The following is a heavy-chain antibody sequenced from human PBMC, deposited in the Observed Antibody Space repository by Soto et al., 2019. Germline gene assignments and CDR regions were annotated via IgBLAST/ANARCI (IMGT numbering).Heavy chain of an antibody. CDR2: ISGGGGST. Sequence: PGGSLRLSCAASGFTFSSYAMSWVRQAPGKGLEWVSAISGGGGSTYYADSVKGRLTISRDNSKNTLYLQMNSLRAEDTAVYYCAKDPRLGVDYWGQGTLVTVSS. CDR1: GFTFSSYA. CDR3: AKDPRLGVDY. D-gene: IGHD3-16*01. J-gene: IGHJ4*02. V-gene: IGHV3-23*01.